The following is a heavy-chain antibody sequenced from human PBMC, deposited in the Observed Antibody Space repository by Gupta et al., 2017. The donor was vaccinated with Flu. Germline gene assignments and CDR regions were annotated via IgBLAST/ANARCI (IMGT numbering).Heavy chain of an antibody. D-gene: IGHD5-18*01. V-gene: IGHV4-34*01. J-gene: IGHJ4*02. CDR3: ARVSGYSYGGLDH. Sequence: IRQSPGKGLGWVGEISHLGSTIYNPSLEGRAIISIDTSKNHFSLKLNSVTAADTAKYYCARVSGYSYGGLDHWGQGTLVSVSS. CDR2: ISHLGST.